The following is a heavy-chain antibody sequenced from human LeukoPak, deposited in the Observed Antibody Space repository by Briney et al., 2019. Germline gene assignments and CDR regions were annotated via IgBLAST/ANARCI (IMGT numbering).Heavy chain of an antibody. V-gene: IGHV4-38-2*01. CDR3: ARTRYDAFDI. D-gene: IGHD3-16*02. CDR2: IYHSGST. Sequence: PSETLSLTCAVSGYSISSGYYWGWIRQPPGKGLEWIGSIYHSGSTYYNPSLKSRDTISVDTSKNQFSLKLSSVTAADTAVYYCARTRYDAFDIWGQGTMVTVSS. CDR1: GYSISSGYY. J-gene: IGHJ3*02.